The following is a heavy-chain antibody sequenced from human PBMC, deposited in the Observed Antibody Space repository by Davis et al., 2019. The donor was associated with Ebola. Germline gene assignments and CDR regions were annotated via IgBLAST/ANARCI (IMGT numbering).Heavy chain of an antibody. CDR1: GGSISSYY. CDR2: IYYSGST. V-gene: IGHV4-59*01. D-gene: IGHD1-26*01. Sequence: SETLSLTCTVSGGSISSYYWSWIRQPPGKGLEWIGYIYYSGSTNYNPSLKSRVTISVDTSKNQFSLKLSSVTAADTAVYYCARVRTKWDSSQNHGMDVWGQGTTVTVSS. CDR3: ARVRTKWDSSQNHGMDV. J-gene: IGHJ6*02.